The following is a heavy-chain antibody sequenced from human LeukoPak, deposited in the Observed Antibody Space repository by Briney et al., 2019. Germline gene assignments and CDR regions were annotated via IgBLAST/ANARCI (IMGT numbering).Heavy chain of an antibody. V-gene: IGHV3-23*01. CDR1: GFTVSSYA. D-gene: IGHD3-10*01. Sequence: PGGSLRLSCAASGFTVSSYAMSWVRQAPGKGLEWVSAISGSGGSTYYADSVKGRFTISRDNSKNTLYLQMNSMRAEDTAVYYCAKYYYGSGSYLVDYWGQGTLVTVSS. J-gene: IGHJ4*02. CDR3: AKYYYGSGSYLVDY. CDR2: ISGSGGST.